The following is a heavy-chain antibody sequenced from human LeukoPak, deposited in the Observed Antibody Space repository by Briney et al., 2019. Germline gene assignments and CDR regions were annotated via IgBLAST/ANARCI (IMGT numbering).Heavy chain of an antibody. CDR1: GFTFSSYW. CDR3: ARDPVRKYGGYDSSADNWFDP. CDR2: INSDGSST. D-gene: IGHD5-12*01. V-gene: IGHV3-74*01. J-gene: IGHJ5*02. Sequence: PGGSLRLSCAASGFTFSSYWMHWVRQAPGKGLVWVSRINSDGSSTSYADSVKGRFTISRDNAKNTLYLQMNSLRAEDTAVYYCARDPVRKYGGYDSSADNWFDPWGQGTLVTVSS.